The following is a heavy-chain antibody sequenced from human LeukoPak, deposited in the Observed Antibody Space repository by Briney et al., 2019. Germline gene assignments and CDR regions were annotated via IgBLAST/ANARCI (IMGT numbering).Heavy chain of an antibody. CDR2: ISWNSGSK. CDR1: GFTFDDYA. J-gene: IGHJ3*02. Sequence: PGGSLRLSCAASGFTFDDYAMHWVRQAPGKGLEWVAGISWNSGSKGYADSVKGRFTFSSENAKNSLYLQMNSLRAEDTALYYCAKGTGSYMHDAFDIWGQGTMVTVCS. V-gene: IGHV3-9*01. CDR3: AKGTGSYMHDAFDI. D-gene: IGHD3-10*01.